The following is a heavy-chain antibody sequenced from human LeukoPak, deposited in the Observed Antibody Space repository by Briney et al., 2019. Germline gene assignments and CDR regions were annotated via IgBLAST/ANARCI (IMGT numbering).Heavy chain of an antibody. J-gene: IGHJ4*02. D-gene: IGHD2-2*03. CDR3: ARARGYCSSTSCNEDY. CDR1: GFTFRSYA. V-gene: IGHV3-30-3*01. Sequence: GRSLRLSCGASGFTFRSYAMHWVRQAPGKGLEGVAVISYDGSNKYYADSVKGRFTISRDNSKNTLYLQMNSLRAEDTAVYYCARARGYCSSTSCNEDYWGQGTLVTVSS. CDR2: ISYDGSNK.